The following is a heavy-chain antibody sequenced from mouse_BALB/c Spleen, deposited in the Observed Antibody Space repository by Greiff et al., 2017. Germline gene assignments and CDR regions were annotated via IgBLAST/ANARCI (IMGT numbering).Heavy chain of an antibody. J-gene: IGHJ4*01. D-gene: IGHD2-4*01. Sequence: VQLQQSGPGLVAPSQSLSITCTVSGFSLTSYGVHWVRQPPGKGLEWLGVIWAGGSTNYNSALMSRLSISKDNSKSQVFLKMNSLQTDDTAMYYCARSTMITSYAMDYWGQGTSVTVSS. CDR1: GFSLTSYG. V-gene: IGHV2-9*02. CDR2: IWAGGST. CDR3: ARSTMITSYAMDY.